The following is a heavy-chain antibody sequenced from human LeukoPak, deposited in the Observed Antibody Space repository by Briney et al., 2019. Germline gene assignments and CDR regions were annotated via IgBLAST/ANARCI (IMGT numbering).Heavy chain of an antibody. D-gene: IGHD6-13*01. V-gene: IGHV1-8*01. J-gene: IGHJ6*03. Sequence: GASVKVSCKASGYTFTSYDINWVRQATGQGLEWMGWMNPNSGNTGYAQKFQGRVTMTRNTSISTAYMELSSLRSEDTAVYYCARGPYSSSWYFYYYYYMDVWGKGTTVTISS. CDR1: GYTFTSYD. CDR3: ARGPYSSSWYFYYYYYMDV. CDR2: MNPNSGNT.